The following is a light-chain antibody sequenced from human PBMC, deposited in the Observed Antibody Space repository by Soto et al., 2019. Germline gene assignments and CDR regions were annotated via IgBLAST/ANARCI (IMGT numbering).Light chain of an antibody. Sequence: EIVLTQSPGTLSLSPGERATLSCRASQSVSSSYLAWYQQKPGQAPRLLIYGASSRATGIPDRFSGSGSGTDFTITISRLEPADFAVYYCQQYGSSPLTFGGGTNVEIK. V-gene: IGKV3-20*01. CDR2: GAS. CDR1: QSVSSSY. CDR3: QQYGSSPLT. J-gene: IGKJ4*01.